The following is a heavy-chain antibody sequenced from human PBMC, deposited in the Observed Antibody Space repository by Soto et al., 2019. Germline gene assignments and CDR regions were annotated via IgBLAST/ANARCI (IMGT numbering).Heavy chain of an antibody. D-gene: IGHD4-17*01. J-gene: IGHJ4*02. CDR2: IYYSGST. CDR3: ARAPATVVTPGDFDY. CDR1: GGSISSYY. V-gene: IGHV4-59*01. Sequence: PSATLSLTCTVSGGSISSYYWSWIRQPPGKGLEWIGYIYYSGSTNYNPSLKSRVTISVDTSKNQFSLKLSSVTAADTAVYYCARAPATVVTPGDFDYWGQGTLVTVSS.